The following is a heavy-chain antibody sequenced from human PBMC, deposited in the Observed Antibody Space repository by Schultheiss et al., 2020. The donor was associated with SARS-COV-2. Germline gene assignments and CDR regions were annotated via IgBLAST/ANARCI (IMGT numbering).Heavy chain of an antibody. Sequence: GSLRLSCTVSGGSISSSSYYWGWIRQPPGKGLEWIGSIYYSGSTYYNPSLKSRVTISVDTSKNQFSLKLSSVTAADTAVYYCARHATIFHFDYWGQGTLVTVSS. CDR2: IYYSGST. D-gene: IGHD3-9*01. CDR3: ARHATIFHFDY. J-gene: IGHJ4*02. V-gene: IGHV4-39*01. CDR1: GGSISSSSYY.